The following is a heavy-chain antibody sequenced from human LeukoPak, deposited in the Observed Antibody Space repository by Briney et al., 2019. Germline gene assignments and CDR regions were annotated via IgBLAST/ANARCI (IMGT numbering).Heavy chain of an antibody. CDR1: AGSISNYY. J-gene: IGHJ4*02. CDR3: ARDKPNSSSFDY. Sequence: SETLSLTCTVSAGSISNYYWSWIRQPPGGGLEWIGYIYYSGSTSYNPSLRSRATISVDTSKNQFSLRLSSVTAADTAVYYCARDKPNSSSFDYWGQGTLVTVSS. V-gene: IGHV4-59*01. D-gene: IGHD6-6*01. CDR2: IYYSGST.